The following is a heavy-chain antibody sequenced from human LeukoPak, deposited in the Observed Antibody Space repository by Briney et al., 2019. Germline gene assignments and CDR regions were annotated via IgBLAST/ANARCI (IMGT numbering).Heavy chain of an antibody. CDR2: ISSSTTYI. CDR1: GFTFSSYS. J-gene: IGHJ4*02. D-gene: IGHD3-9*01. Sequence: GGSLRLSCAASGFTFSSYSMNWVRQAPGKGLEWVSSISSSTTYIYYADSVKGRFTISRDIAKNSLHLQMNSLRAGDTAVYYCARVDPSYYDILTGYGDYWGQGTLVTVSS. V-gene: IGHV3-21*01. CDR3: ARVDPSYYDILTGYGDY.